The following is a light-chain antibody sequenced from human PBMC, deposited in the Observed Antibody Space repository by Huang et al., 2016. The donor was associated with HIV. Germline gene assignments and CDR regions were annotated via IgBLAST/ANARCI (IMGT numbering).Light chain of an antibody. CDR3: QQSYSTPYT. V-gene: IGKV1-39*01. CDR1: KGITSC. CDR2: AAS. Sequence: DIQMTQSPSSLSAAVGDRVTISCRASKGITSCVRWYQQKPGRAPRILISAASRLQGGVASRFSGTRSGTEFTHTISSLQPEDCATYYCQQSYSTPYTFGQGTKLQIK. J-gene: IGKJ2*01.